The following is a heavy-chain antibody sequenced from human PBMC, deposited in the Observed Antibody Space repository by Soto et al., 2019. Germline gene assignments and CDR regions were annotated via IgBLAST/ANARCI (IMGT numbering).Heavy chain of an antibody. Sequence: QVQLVQSGAEVKKPGSSVKVSCKASGGTFSSYTISWVRQAPGQGLAWMGRIIPILGIANYAQKFQGRVTITADKSTSTAYMELRSLRSEDTAVYYCARDRPSGYFDYWGQGTLVTVSS. V-gene: IGHV1-69*08. CDR2: IIPILGIA. J-gene: IGHJ4*02. CDR1: GGTFSSYT. CDR3: ARDRPSGYFDY.